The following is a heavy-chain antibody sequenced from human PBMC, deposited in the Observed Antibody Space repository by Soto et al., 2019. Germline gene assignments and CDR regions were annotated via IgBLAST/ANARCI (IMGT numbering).Heavy chain of an antibody. CDR3: AGYYDYSGGTSGGMDV. J-gene: IGHJ6*02. CDR1: GFTVSNNY. Sequence: DVQVVESGGGLIQPGGSLRLSCAASGFTVSNNYMSWVRQGPGKGLEWVSTIYRGDSTYYADSVKGRFTIYRDNSKHTLYLLMNSLRTEDTAVYYGAGYYDYSGGTSGGMDVWGQGTTVTVSS. D-gene: IGHD3-22*01. CDR2: IYRGDST. V-gene: IGHV3-53*01.